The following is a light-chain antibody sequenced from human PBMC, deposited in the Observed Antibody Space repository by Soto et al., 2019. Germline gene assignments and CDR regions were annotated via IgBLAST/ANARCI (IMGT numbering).Light chain of an antibody. CDR1: SSNIGSNY. J-gene: IGLJ3*02. Sequence: QSVLTQSPSASGTPGQRVTISCSGSSSNIGSNYVFWYQQLPGTAPTLLMFRNYQRPPGVPDRFSGSKSGTSASLAVSGLRSEDEANYYCAAWDDSLRGWVFGGGTKLTVL. CDR3: AAWDDSLRGWV. V-gene: IGLV1-47*01. CDR2: RNY.